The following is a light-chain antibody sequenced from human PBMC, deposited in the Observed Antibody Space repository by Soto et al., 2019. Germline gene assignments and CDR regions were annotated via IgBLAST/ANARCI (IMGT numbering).Light chain of an antibody. J-gene: IGKJ5*01. V-gene: IGKV3-20*01. CDR2: GAS. CDR1: QSVSSSY. Sequence: EIVLTQSPGTLSLSPGERATLSCRASQSVSSSYLAWYQQKPGQAPRLLIYGASSRATGITDRFSGSGSGTDFTLPISRMETEDFAVYYCQQYGSSKITFGQGTRLEIK. CDR3: QQYGSSKIT.